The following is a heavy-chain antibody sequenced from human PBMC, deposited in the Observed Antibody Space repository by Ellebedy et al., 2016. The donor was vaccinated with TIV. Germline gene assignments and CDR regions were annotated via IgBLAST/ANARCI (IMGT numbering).Heavy chain of an antibody. J-gene: IGHJ6*03. D-gene: IGHD5-24*01. CDR2: INSDGSST. CDR3: ARESRDGYNSRYYYMDV. Sequence: GGSLRLSXAASGFTFSSYWMHWVRQAPGKGLVWVSRINSDGSSTSYADSVKGRFTISRDNAKNTLYLQMNSLRAEDTAVYYCARESRDGYNSRYYYMDVWGKGTTVTVSS. CDR1: GFTFSSYW. V-gene: IGHV3-74*01.